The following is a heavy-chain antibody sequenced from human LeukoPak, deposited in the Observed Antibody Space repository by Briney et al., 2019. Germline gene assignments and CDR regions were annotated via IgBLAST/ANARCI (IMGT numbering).Heavy chain of an antibody. V-gene: IGHV4-39*01. J-gene: IGHJ4*02. Sequence: SETLSLTCSVSGGSMSSSTYYWGWIRLPPGKGLEWIGTIYYSGSTYYSPSLNSRVTISIDTSKNQFSLKLHSVTAADTAVYYCARSQALAAGGNLDYWGQGTLVAVSS. CDR2: IYYSGST. D-gene: IGHD3-16*01. CDR3: ARSQALAAGGNLDY. CDR1: GGSMSSSTYY.